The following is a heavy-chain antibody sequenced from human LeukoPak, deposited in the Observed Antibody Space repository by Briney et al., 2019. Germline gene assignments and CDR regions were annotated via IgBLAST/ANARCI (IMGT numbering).Heavy chain of an antibody. J-gene: IGHJ4*02. CDR1: GYPFTSYG. D-gene: IGHD4-17*01. Sequence: ASVKVSCKASGYPFTSYGISWVRHAPGQGLEWMGWISADNGNTKYSQKFQGRVTITRDTSASTAYMELSSLRSEDTAVYYCAREWGHFYGDYGYPDYWGQGTLVTVSS. V-gene: IGHV1-18*01. CDR3: AREWGHFYGDYGYPDY. CDR2: ISADNGNT.